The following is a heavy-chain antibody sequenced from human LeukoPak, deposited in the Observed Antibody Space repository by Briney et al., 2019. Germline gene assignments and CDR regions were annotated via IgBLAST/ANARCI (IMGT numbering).Heavy chain of an antibody. J-gene: IGHJ6*02. CDR2: IYYSGST. V-gene: IGHV4-59*08. D-gene: IGHD2-2*01. Sequence: SETLSLTCTVSGGSISSYYWSWIRQPPGKGLEWIGYIYYSGSTNYNPSLKSRVTISVDTSKNQFSLKLSSVTAADTAVYYCARRGPAATKTAYHYYGMDVWGQGTTVTVSS. CDR1: GGSISSYY. CDR3: ARRGPAATKTAYHYYGMDV.